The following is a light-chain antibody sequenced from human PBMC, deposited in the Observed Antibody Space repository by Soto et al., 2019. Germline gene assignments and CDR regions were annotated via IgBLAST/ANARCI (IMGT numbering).Light chain of an antibody. CDR3: QKYSSTSFT. CDR1: QAINNN. J-gene: IGKJ3*01. Sequence: DFQMTQSPSSLSASIGDRVTIACRASQAINNNVAWYQHRAGKAPKLLIYSASTLGSGVPSRFSGSGSGTDFSLTISSLQPEDVATYYCQKYSSTSFTFGPGTKVDIK. CDR2: SAS. V-gene: IGKV1-27*01.